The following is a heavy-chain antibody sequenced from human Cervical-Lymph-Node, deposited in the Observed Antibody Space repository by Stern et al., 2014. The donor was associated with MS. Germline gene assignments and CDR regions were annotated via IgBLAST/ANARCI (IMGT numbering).Heavy chain of an antibody. CDR1: GYSFTSYW. CDR2: IYPGDSGT. D-gene: IGHD4-17*01. Sequence: EVQLVQSGAEVRKPGESLKISCKGFGYSFTSYWVGGVRQMPRKVLEYMGLIYPGDSGTRYSPSLKGQGTISVVQSTSSAYLQRGSLKASDTALYYCTRRGDYDDYWGQGTLVTVSS. V-gene: IGHV5-51*01. J-gene: IGHJ4*02. CDR3: TRRGDYDDY.